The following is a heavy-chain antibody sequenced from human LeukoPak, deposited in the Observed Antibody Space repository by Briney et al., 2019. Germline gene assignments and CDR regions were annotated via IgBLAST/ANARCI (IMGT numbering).Heavy chain of an antibody. D-gene: IGHD6-19*01. CDR3: ARDPLAVAGTYDY. CDR1: GDSVSSNSAA. CDR2: TYYRSKWYN. Sequence: SQTLSLTCAISGDSVSSNSAAWNWIRQSPSRGLEWLGRTYYRSKWYNDYEVSVNSLITISPDTSKNQFSLQLNSVTPEDTAVYYCARDPLAVAGTYDYRGQGTLVTVSS. V-gene: IGHV6-1*01. J-gene: IGHJ4*02.